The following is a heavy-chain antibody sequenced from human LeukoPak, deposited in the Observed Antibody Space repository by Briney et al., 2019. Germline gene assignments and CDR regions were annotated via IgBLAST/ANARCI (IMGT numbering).Heavy chain of an antibody. CDR2: ISSSSSYI. CDR1: GFTFNSYS. J-gene: IGHJ4*02. CDR3: ARNYNCYFDY. V-gene: IGHV3-21*01. D-gene: IGHD5-24*01. Sequence: PGGSLRLSCAASGFTFNSYSMNWVRQAPGEGLEWVSSISSSSSYIYYADSVKGRFTISRDNAKNSLYLQMNSLRAEDTAVYSCARNYNCYFDYWGQGTLVTVSS.